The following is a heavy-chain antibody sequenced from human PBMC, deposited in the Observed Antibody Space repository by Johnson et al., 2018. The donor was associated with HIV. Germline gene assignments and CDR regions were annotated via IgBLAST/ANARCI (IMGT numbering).Heavy chain of an antibody. CDR3: AKDERQMGGWSHAFDI. Sequence: QVQLVESGGGLIQPGGSLRLSCAASGFTFNNYDMHWVRQAPGKGLEWVAFIRYDGSYKYYADSVKGRFTISRDNSKNTLYLQMNSLRAEDTAVYYCAKDERQMGGWSHAFDIWGQGTMVTVSS. CDR2: IRYDGSYK. D-gene: IGHD3-16*01. CDR1: GFTFNNYD. J-gene: IGHJ3*02. V-gene: IGHV3-30*02.